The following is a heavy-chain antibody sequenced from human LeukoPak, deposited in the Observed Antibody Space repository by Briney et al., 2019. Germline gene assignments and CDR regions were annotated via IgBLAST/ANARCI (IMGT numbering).Heavy chain of an antibody. CDR1: GGSISNYY. V-gene: IGHV4-4*07. CDR3: ARDSSGSGWYLIDQ. D-gene: IGHD6-19*01. J-gene: IGHJ4*02. Sequence: SETLSLTCTVSGGSISNYYWSWIRQPAGKGLEWVGRFYTSGSTLYNPSLKSRVTISIDKSKNQFSLKLTSVTAADTAVYYYARDSSGSGWYLIDQWGQGTLVTVSS. CDR2: FYTSGST.